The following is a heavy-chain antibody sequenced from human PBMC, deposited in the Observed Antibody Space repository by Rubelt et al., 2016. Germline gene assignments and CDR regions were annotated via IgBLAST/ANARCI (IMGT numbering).Heavy chain of an antibody. CDR1: GGSFSGYY. CDR2: INHSGST. Sequence: QVQLQQWGAGLLKPSETLSLTCAVYGGSFSGYYWSWIRQPPGKGLEWIGEINHSGSTNYNPSLKSRVTISVDTSRDQFSLKLSSVTAADTAVYYCAGGISAILYYGMDDWGQGTTVTVSS. D-gene: IGHD1-26*01. CDR3: AGGISAILYYGMDD. J-gene: IGHJ6*02. V-gene: IGHV4-34*01.